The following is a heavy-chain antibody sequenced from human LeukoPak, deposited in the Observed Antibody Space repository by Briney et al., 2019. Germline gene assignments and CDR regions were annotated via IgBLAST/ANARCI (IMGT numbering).Heavy chain of an antibody. CDR1: GGSISSRSYY. CDR3: ARRFGDYGWFDP. Sequence: SETLSLTCTVSGGSISSRSYYWGWIRQPPGKGLEWFGSIYYSGSTYYNPSLRSRVTISVDTSKNQFSLKLSSVTAADTAVYYCARRFGDYGWFDPWGQGTLVTVSS. V-gene: IGHV4-39*01. D-gene: IGHD3-10*01. J-gene: IGHJ5*02. CDR2: IYYSGST.